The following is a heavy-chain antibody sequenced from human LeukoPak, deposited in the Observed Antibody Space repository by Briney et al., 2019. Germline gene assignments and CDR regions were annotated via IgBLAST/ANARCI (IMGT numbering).Heavy chain of an antibody. J-gene: IGHJ6*02. Sequence: PSETLSLTCTVSGDSISSSGYYWGWIRQPPGKGLEWIGTLFYSGNTYYNPSLKSRVTISVDTSKNQFSLKLTSVTAADTAVYYCARTSPYTSTWEYSGMDVWGQGTTVTVSS. D-gene: IGHD6-13*01. CDR3: ARTSPYTSTWEYSGMDV. V-gene: IGHV4-39*07. CDR1: GDSISSSGYY. CDR2: LFYSGNT.